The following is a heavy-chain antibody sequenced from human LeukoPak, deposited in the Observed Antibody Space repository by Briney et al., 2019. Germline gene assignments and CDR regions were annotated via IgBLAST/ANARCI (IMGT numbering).Heavy chain of an antibody. Sequence: SETLSLTCTVSGGSISSYYWSWIRQPPGKGPEWIGYIYYSGSTNYNPSLKSRVTISVDTSKNQFSLKLSSVTAADTAVYYCARDLRGAYMDCFDYWGQGTLVTVSS. CDR3: ARDLRGAYMDCFDY. CDR1: GGSISSYY. CDR2: IYYSGST. V-gene: IGHV4-59*01. D-gene: IGHD3-16*01. J-gene: IGHJ4*02.